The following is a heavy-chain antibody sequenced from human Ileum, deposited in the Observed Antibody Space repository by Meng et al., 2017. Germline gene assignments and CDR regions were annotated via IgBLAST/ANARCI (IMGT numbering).Heavy chain of an antibody. J-gene: IGHJ3*02. CDR3: ARGRTLAATGTDSFYI. Sequence: GGSLRLSCAASGFTFNSYTLHWVRQAPGKGLEWVAVVAYDGGYTYYADSVKGRFTISRDNSKNTGYLQMNSLRPEDTAVYYCARGRTLAATGTDSFYIWGQGTMVTVSS. V-gene: IGHV3-30*04. D-gene: IGHD6-13*01. CDR2: VAYDGGYT. CDR1: GFTFNSYT.